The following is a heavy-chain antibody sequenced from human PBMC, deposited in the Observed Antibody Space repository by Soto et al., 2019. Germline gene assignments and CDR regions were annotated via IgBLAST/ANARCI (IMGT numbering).Heavy chain of an antibody. V-gene: IGHV4-59*01. Sequence: TLSLTCTVSGGSLSSYYWSWIRQPPGKGLEWIGYIYYSGSTNYNPSLKSRVTISVDTSKNQFSLKLSSVTAADTAVYYCARVSSGWFGSEYGYYYYYGMDVWGQGTTVTVSS. CDR3: ARVSSGWFGSEYGYYYYYGMDV. D-gene: IGHD3-10*01. CDR1: GGSLSSYY. J-gene: IGHJ6*02. CDR2: IYYSGST.